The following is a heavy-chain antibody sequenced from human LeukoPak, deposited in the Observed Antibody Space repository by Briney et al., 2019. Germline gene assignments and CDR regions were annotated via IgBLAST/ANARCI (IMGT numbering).Heavy chain of an antibody. J-gene: IGHJ6*03. Sequence: SETLSLTCTVSGGSISSYYWSWIRQPPGKGLEWIGYIYYSESTNYNPSLKSRVTISVDTSKNQFSLKLSSVTAADTAVYYCARGAAATEYYYYYYYMDVWGKGTTVTVSS. V-gene: IGHV4-59*01. CDR1: GGSISSYY. D-gene: IGHD6-13*01. CDR3: ARGAAATEYYYYYYYMDV. CDR2: IYYSEST.